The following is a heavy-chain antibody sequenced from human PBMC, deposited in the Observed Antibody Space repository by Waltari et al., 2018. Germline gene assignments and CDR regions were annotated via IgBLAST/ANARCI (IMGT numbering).Heavy chain of an antibody. Sequence: EVQLVESGGGLVQPGGSLRLSCAASGFTFSSYWMSWVRQAPGKGLEWVANIKQDGSEKYYVDSVKGRFTISRDNAKNSLYLQMNSLRAEDTAVYYCARDDGLGPYDFPPGMDVWGQGTTVTVSS. CDR3: ARDDGLGPYDFPPGMDV. J-gene: IGHJ6*02. D-gene: IGHD3-3*01. V-gene: IGHV3-7*01. CDR2: IKQDGSEK. CDR1: GFTFSSYW.